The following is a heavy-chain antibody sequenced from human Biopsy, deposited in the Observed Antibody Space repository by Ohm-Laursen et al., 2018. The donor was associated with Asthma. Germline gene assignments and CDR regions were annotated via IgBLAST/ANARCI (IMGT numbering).Heavy chain of an antibody. Sequence: TLSLTCAYRGSFRGYVWTWIRQPPGKGLEWIGEIPQGGATTFNPSLKSRVTISVDTSKNQFSLKLSSVTAADTAVYYCARDGSSVAGTPFGMDVWGQGTTVTVSS. CDR1: RGSFRGYV. CDR3: ARDGSSVAGTPFGMDV. CDR2: IPQGGAT. V-gene: IGHV4-34*09. D-gene: IGHD6-19*01. J-gene: IGHJ6*02.